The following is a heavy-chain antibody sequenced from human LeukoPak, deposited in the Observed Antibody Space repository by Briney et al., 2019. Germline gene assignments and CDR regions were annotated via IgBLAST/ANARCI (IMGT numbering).Heavy chain of an antibody. V-gene: IGHV3-33*01. Sequence: GGSLRLSCAASGFTFSSYGMHWVRQAPGKGLEWVAVIWYDGSNKYYADSVKGRFTISRDNSKNTLYLQMNSLRAEDTAVYYCARAGSGLLPFDYWGQGTLVTVSS. J-gene: IGHJ4*02. D-gene: IGHD3-10*01. CDR3: ARAGSGLLPFDY. CDR1: GFTFSSYG. CDR2: IWYDGSNK.